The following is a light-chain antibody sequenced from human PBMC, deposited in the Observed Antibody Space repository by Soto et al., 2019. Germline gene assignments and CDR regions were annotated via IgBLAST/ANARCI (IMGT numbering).Light chain of an antibody. CDR1: SSDVGGHNY. CDR2: DVN. Sequence: QSALTQPPSASGSPGQSVTISCTGTSSDVGGHNYVSWYQQHPGKDPKLIIYDVNKRHSGVPDRFSGSKSGNTASLTVSGLQAEDEADYYCNSYAGTKNLVFGGGTKLTVL. CDR3: NSYAGTKNLV. V-gene: IGLV2-8*01. J-gene: IGLJ2*01.